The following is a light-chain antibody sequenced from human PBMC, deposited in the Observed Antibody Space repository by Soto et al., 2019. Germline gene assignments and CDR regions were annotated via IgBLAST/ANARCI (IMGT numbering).Light chain of an antibody. CDR3: QQYNTYPWT. V-gene: IGKV1-5*03. CDR2: KAS. J-gene: IGKJ1*01. Sequence: DIQMTQSPSTLSASVGDRVTITCRASQSISVWLAWYQQKPGETPNLLIYKASSLESGVPSRFIGSGSGTEFTLTISSLQPDDFTTYYCQQYNTYPWTFGQGTKVEIK. CDR1: QSISVW.